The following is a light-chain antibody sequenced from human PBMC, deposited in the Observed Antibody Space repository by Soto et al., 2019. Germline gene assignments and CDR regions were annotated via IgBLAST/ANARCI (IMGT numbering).Light chain of an antibody. J-gene: IGKJ1*01. CDR3: QKYYSFPT. CDR2: ATS. CDR1: QGISNW. V-gene: IGKV1-12*01. Sequence: DIQMTQSPSSXSASVGDRVTITCRASQGISNWLAWYQQKPGKAPKLLIYATSNLQSGVPSRFSGSGSGTDFTLTISCLQSEDFATYYCQKYYSFPTFGQGTKVDSK.